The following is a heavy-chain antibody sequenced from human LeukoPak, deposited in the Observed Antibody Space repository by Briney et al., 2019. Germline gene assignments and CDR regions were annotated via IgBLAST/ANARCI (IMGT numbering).Heavy chain of an antibody. CDR1: GFTFSDYY. CDR2: ISSSGSTI. CDR3: ARDGVWFGELLYGNFDY. V-gene: IGHV3-11*01. J-gene: IGHJ4*02. D-gene: IGHD3-10*01. Sequence: GGSLRLSCAASGFTFSDYYMSWIRQAPGKGLEWVSYISSSGSTIYYADSVKGRFTISRDNAKYSLYLQMNSLRAEDTAVYYCARDGVWFGELLYGNFDYWGQGTLVTVSS.